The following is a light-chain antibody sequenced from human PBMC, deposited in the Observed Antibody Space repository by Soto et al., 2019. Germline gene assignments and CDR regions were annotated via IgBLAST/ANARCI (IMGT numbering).Light chain of an antibody. J-gene: IGKJ5*01. CDR1: QSVSSN. V-gene: IGKV3-15*01. CDR3: QQYNNWPLT. CDR2: GAS. Sequence: EIVMTQSPATLAVSPGERATRSCRASQSVSSNLAWYQQKPGQAPRLLIYGASSKATGIPVRFSGSGSGTEFTLTISSLQSEDFAVYYCQQYNNWPLTFGQGTRLEIK.